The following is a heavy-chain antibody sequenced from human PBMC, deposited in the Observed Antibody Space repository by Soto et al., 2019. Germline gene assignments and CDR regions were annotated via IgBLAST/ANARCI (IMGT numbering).Heavy chain of an antibody. Sequence: GSLRLSGAASEFTFSNYAMRWVRQAPGKGLEWVSAISYGGGTTYYADSVKGRFTISRDNSKNTLYLQMNSLRAEDTAVYYCAKNPGYYYDSTGYHFDYWGQGTLVTVSS. CDR3: AKNPGYYYDSTGYHFDY. J-gene: IGHJ4*02. V-gene: IGHV3-23*01. CDR1: EFTFSNYA. CDR2: ISYGGGTT. D-gene: IGHD3-22*01.